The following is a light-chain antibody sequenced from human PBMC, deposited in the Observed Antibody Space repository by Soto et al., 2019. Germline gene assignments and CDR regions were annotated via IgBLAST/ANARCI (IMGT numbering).Light chain of an antibody. CDR1: QGISSW. CDR3: QQANSFRPN. V-gene: IGKV1D-12*01. CDR2: AAS. Sequence: DIQMTQSPSSVSASVGDRVTITCRASQGISSWLGWYQQKPGKAPKLLIYAASSLQSGVPSRFSGSGSGTDLTLTISSLQPEDFATYYCQQANSFRPNFGQGTRLEIK. J-gene: IGKJ5*01.